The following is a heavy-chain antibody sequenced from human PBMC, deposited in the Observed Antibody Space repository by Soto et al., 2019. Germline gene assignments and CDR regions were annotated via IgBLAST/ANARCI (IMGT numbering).Heavy chain of an antibody. D-gene: IGHD3-10*01. CDR1: GGHLSGYY. J-gene: IGHJ4*02. Sequence: SETLSLTCSVSGGHLSGYYWSWIRQHPGKGLEWIGYIYYSGSTNYNPSLKSRVTISVDTSKNQFSLKLSSVTAADTAVYYCASSMGLGRYFDYWGQGTLVTVSS. CDR2: IYYSGST. CDR3: ASSMGLGRYFDY. V-gene: IGHV4-59*12.